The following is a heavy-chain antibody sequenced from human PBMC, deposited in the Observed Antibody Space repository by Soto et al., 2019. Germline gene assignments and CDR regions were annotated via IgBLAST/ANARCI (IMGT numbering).Heavy chain of an antibody. CDR3: ARHGYPSGLWFGELLHQPFDY. V-gene: IGHV4-39*01. CDR1: GGSISSSSYY. D-gene: IGHD3-10*01. CDR2: IYYSGST. Sequence: SETLSLTCTVSGGSISSSSYYWGWIRQPPGKGLEWIGSIYYSGSTYYNPSLKSRVTISVDTSKNQFSLKLSSVTAADTAVYYCARHGYPSGLWFGELLHQPFDYWGQGTLVTVSS. J-gene: IGHJ4*02.